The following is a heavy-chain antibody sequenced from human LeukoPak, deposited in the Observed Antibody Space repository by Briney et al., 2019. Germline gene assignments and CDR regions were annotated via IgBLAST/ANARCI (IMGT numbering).Heavy chain of an antibody. CDR2: ISPSSGGT. D-gene: IGHD1-14*01. CDR1: GYTFTDYY. CDR3: ARAPDGGTFDI. Sequence: GASVKVSCKASGYTFTDYYIHWVRQAPGQGLEWMGWISPSSGGTSYAQKFQGRVTMTRDTSISTAYMELSRLRSDDTAMYYCARAPDGGTFDIWGQGTMVTVSS. J-gene: IGHJ3*02. V-gene: IGHV1-2*02.